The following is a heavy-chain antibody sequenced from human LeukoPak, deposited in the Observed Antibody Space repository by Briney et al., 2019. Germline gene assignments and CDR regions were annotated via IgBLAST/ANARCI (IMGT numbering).Heavy chain of an antibody. CDR1: GYTFTGYY. Sequence: ASVKVSCKASGYTFTGYYMHWVRQAPGQGLEWMGWINPNSGGTNYAQKFQGRVTMTRDTSISTAYMELSRLRSDDTAVYYCARELAAAGLSLDYWGQGTLVTVSS. J-gene: IGHJ4*02. CDR3: ARELAAAGLSLDY. D-gene: IGHD6-13*01. V-gene: IGHV1-2*02. CDR2: INPNSGGT.